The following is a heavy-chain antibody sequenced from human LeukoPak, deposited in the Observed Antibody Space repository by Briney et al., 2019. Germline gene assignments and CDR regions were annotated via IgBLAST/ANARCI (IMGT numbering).Heavy chain of an antibody. Sequence: QAGGSLRLSCEVSGFTFSNYAMNWVRQAPGKGLEWVSSISASAGSAVYGASVKGRFTISRVNAENTLYLQMDSLRADDTAIYYCAKDQRSGEYDYGWGPFDIWGQGTMVTVSS. D-gene: IGHD3-10*01. V-gene: IGHV3-23*01. CDR3: AKDQRSGEYDYGWGPFDI. J-gene: IGHJ3*02. CDR1: GFTFSNYA. CDR2: ISASAGSA.